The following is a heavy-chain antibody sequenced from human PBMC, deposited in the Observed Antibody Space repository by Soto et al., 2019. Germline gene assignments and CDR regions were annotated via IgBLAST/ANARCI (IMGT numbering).Heavy chain of an antibody. Sequence: GASVKVSCKASGVTFSSYAISWVRQAPGQGLEWMGGIIPIFGTANYAQKFQGRVTITADESTSTAYMELSSLRSEDTAVYYCARVPLQIVVVVAAITPTHYYYGMEVWGQGTTVTVSS. J-gene: IGHJ6*02. CDR1: GVTFSSYA. CDR2: IIPIFGTA. V-gene: IGHV1-69*13. CDR3: ARVPLQIVVVVAAITPTHYYYGMEV. D-gene: IGHD2-15*01.